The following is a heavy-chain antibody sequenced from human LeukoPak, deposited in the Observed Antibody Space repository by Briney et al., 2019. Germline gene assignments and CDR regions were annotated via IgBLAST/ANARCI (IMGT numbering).Heavy chain of an antibody. CDR3: ANLPTKYQYYYDSSGYYPDY. D-gene: IGHD3-22*01. Sequence: GGSLRLSCAASGSTFSSYGMHWVRQAPGKGLEWVAFIRYDGSNKYYADSVKGRFTISRDNSKNTLYLQMNSLRAEDTAVYYCANLPTKYQYYYDSSGYYPDYWGQGTLVTVSS. J-gene: IGHJ4*02. CDR1: GSTFSSYG. CDR2: IRYDGSNK. V-gene: IGHV3-30*02.